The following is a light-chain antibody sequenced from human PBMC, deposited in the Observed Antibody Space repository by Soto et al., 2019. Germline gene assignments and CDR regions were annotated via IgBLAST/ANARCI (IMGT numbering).Light chain of an antibody. V-gene: IGLV2-14*01. Sequence: QSVLTQPACASVSPGQSITVSCTGTSSDVGGYNYVSWYQQHPGKAPKLMIYEVSDRPSGVSDRFSGSKSGNTASLTISGLQAEDEADYYCSSHTSTSTPYVFGTETKVTV. CDR1: SSDVGGYNY. CDR3: SSHTSTSTPYV. J-gene: IGLJ1*01. CDR2: EVS.